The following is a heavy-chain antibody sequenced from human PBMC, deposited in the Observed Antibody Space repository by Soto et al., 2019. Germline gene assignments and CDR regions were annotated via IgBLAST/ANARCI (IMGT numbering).Heavy chain of an antibody. CDR1: GDRLKSNY. CDR3: AISSMVPVPYFNL. Sequence: SVASPGSGDRLKSNYWAVIRHCLGKGLEWIGHIYDSGSTNYSTALKSRDYMSVDTSKNLFSLKMNSATAADTVVYYCAISSMVPVPYFNLWAQGTL. V-gene: IGHV4-59*13. D-gene: IGHD3-10*01. J-gene: IGHJ5*02. CDR2: IYDSGST.